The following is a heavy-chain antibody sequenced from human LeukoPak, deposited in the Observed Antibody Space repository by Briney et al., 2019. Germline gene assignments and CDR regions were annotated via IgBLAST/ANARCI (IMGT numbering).Heavy chain of an antibody. V-gene: IGHV4-59*01. D-gene: IGHD3-22*01. J-gene: IGHJ3*02. Sequence: SETLSLTCTVSGGSMSPYHWGWIRQPPGKGLEWTGYIYYSGSTNYNPSLKSRVTISVDTSKNQFSLKLSSVTAADTAVYYCAREEGAYYYDSRAENGAFDIWGQGTMVTVSS. CDR1: GGSMSPYH. CDR2: IYYSGST. CDR3: AREEGAYYYDSRAENGAFDI.